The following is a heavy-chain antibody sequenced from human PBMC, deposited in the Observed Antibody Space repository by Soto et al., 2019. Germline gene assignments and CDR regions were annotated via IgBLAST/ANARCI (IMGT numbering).Heavy chain of an antibody. CDR2: IYNSGST. V-gene: IGHV4-30-4*01. J-gene: IGHJ4*02. Sequence: QVQLQESGPGVVEPSQTLSLTCTVSGGSINNNGYCWSWIRQPPGSGLEWIGHIYNSGSTYSNPSPKSRLTISVDTSKNQFSLKLSSVTAADTAVYYCARGPSGDKVDYWGQGTLVTVSS. CDR3: ARGPSGDKVDY. CDR1: GGSINNNGYC. D-gene: IGHD1-26*01.